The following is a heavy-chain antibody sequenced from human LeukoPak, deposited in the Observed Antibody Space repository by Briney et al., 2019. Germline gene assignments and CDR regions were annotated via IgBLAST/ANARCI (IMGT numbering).Heavy chain of an antibody. V-gene: IGHV1-69*04. J-gene: IGHJ3*02. CDR1: GYTFTSYD. CDR2: IIPILGIA. Sequence: SVKVSCKASGYTFTSYDINWVRQATGQGLEWMGRIIPILGIANYAQKFQGRVTITADKSTSTAYMELSSLRSEDTAVYYCASAIADSGDAFDIWGQGTMVTVSS. D-gene: IGHD6-13*01. CDR3: ASAIADSGDAFDI.